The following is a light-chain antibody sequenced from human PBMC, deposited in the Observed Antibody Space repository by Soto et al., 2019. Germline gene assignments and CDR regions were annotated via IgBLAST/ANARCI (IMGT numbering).Light chain of an antibody. CDR2: GAS. Sequence: EIVLTQSPATLSLSPGERATLSCRASQSVSSNLAWYQQKPGQAPRLLMYGASTRATGIPARFSGSGSGTEFTLTISSLQPDDFAAYYCQHYNSYLGTFGQGTKVDIK. CDR3: QHYNSYLGT. V-gene: IGKV3-15*01. CDR1: QSVSSN. J-gene: IGKJ1*01.